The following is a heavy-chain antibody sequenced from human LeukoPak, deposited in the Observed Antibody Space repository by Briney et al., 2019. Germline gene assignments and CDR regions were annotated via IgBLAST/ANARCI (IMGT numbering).Heavy chain of an antibody. D-gene: IGHD3-10*01. CDR2: INPNSGGT. CDR1: GYTFTGYY. J-gene: IGHJ4*02. Sequence: ASVKVSCKASGYTFTGYYMNWARQAPGQGLEWMGWINPNSGGTNYAQKFQGRVTMTRDTSISTAYMELSRLRSDDTAVYYCARGIWFGELSFDYWGQGTLVTVSS. V-gene: IGHV1-2*02. CDR3: ARGIWFGELSFDY.